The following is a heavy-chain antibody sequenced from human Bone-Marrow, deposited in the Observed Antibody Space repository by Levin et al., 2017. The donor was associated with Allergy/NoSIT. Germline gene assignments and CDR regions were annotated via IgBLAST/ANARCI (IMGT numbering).Heavy chain of an antibody. Sequence: ASVKVSCKASGYTFTSYYMHWVRQAPGQGLEWMGIINPSGGSTSYAQKFQGRVTMTRDTSTSTVYMELSSLRSEDTAVYYCARDFRITIFGVVIITLPPNYGMDVWGQGTTVTVSS. V-gene: IGHV1-46*01. CDR2: INPSGGST. CDR1: GYTFTSYY. J-gene: IGHJ6*02. CDR3: ARDFRITIFGVVIITLPPNYGMDV. D-gene: IGHD3-3*01.